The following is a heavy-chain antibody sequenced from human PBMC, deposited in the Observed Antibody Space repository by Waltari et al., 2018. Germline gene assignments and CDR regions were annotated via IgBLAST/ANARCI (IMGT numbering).Heavy chain of an antibody. CDR1: GSTFSSYW. Sequence: EVQLVESGGGLVQPGRSMRLSCAASGSTFSSYWMHWVRTAPGKAVVWVSLIKSDGSSTTYADSVKGRFTISRDNAKNTLSLQMNSLRGEDTAVYYCARGRDDYPLSAFDTWGQGTMVTVSS. CDR2: IKSDGSST. J-gene: IGHJ3*02. V-gene: IGHV3-74*01. D-gene: IGHD4-17*01. CDR3: ARGRDDYPLSAFDT.